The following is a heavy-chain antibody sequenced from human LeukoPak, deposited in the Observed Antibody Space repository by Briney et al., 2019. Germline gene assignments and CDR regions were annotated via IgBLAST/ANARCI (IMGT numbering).Heavy chain of an antibody. J-gene: IGHJ4*02. CDR2: ISISSSYT. CDR3: ARDRAPSGFYLGDFYY. Sequence: PGGSLRLSCAASGFTFSDYYMSWIRQAPGKGLEWVSYISISSSYTKYADSVKGRFTISGDNAKKSLYLQMNSLRADDSAVYYCARDRAPSGFYLGDFYYWGQGALVTVSS. D-gene: IGHD3-22*01. CDR1: GFTFSDYY. V-gene: IGHV3-11*05.